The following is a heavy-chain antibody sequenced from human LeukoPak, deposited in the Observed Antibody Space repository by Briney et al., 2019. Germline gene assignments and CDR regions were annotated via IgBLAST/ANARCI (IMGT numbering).Heavy chain of an antibody. CDR3: ARASMVRGVIIIEDAFDI. CDR1: GYTFTSYG. J-gene: IGHJ3*02. D-gene: IGHD3-10*01. V-gene: IGHV1-18*01. Sequence: ASVKVSCKASGYTFTSYGISWVRQAPGQGLEWMGWISAYNGNTNYAQKLQGRVTMTTDTSTSTAYMELRSLRSDDTAVYYCARASMVRGVIIIEDAFDIWGQGTMDTVSS. CDR2: ISAYNGNT.